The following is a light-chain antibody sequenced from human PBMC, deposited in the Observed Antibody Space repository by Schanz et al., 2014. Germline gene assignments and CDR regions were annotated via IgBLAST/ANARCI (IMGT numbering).Light chain of an antibody. J-gene: IGLJ2*01. V-gene: IGLV2-14*03. Sequence: QSVLTQPPSASGSPGQSVTISCTGTSSDVGGYNYVSWYQQYPGKAPKLMIYDVSNRPSGVSNRFSGSKSGSTASLNISGLQDEDEADYYCTTYTNTVVFGGGTKLTVL. CDR1: SSDVGGYNY. CDR2: DVS. CDR3: TTYTNTVV.